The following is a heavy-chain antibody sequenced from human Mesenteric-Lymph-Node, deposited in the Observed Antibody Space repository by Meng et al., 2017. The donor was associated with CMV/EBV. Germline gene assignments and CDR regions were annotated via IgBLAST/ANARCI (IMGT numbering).Heavy chain of an antibody. CDR2: INHSGST. J-gene: IGHJ6*02. CDR1: VGSFSGYY. V-gene: IGHV4-34*01. CDR3: ARLPADYYHGMDV. Sequence: GSLRLSCAVYVGSFSGYYWSWIRQPPGKGLEWIGEINHSGSTNYNPSLKSRVTISVDTSKNQFSLKLSSVTAADTAVYYCARLPADYYHGMDVWGQGTTVTVSS.